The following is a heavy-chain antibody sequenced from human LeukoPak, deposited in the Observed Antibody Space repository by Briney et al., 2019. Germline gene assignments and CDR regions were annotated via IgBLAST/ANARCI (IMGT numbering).Heavy chain of an antibody. J-gene: IGHJ6*03. V-gene: IGHV4-39*07. Sequence: PSETLSLTCTVSGGSISSSNYYWGWIRQPPGKGLEWIGTIYYSGNTYYNPSLKSRVTISVDTSKNQFSLKLSSVTAADTAVYYCARDLWGNYRYYYYYYMDVWGKGTTVTVSS. CDR3: ARDLWGNYRYYYYYYMDV. D-gene: IGHD3-16*02. CDR1: GGSISSSNYY. CDR2: IYYSGNT.